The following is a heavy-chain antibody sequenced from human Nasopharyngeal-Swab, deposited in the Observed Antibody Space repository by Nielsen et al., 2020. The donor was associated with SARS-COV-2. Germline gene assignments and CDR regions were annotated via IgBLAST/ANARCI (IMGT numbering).Heavy chain of an antibody. CDR1: GGSFSDNY. J-gene: IGHJ6*03. Sequence: SETLSLTCAVYGGSFSDNYWNWVRQSPGKGLEWIGEISHLGATNYKSSLKSRVVLSVDSSKSQFSLRLTSVTAADTGVYYCVRGFRTWSFPSSYYYYHVDVWGQGTTVTVSS. V-gene: IGHV4-34*01. CDR3: VRGFRTWSFPSSYYYYHVDV. CDR2: ISHLGAT. D-gene: IGHD3-10*01.